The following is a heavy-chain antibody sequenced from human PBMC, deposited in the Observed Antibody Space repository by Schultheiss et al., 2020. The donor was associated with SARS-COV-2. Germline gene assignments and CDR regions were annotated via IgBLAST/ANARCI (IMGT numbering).Heavy chain of an antibody. J-gene: IGHJ2*01. V-gene: IGHV4-38-2*01. Sequence: SETLSLTCAVSGYSISSGYYWGWIRQPPGKGLEWIGSIYHSGSTYYNPSLKSRVTISVDTSKNQFSLKLSSVTAAYTAVYYCARVAAYDYVWGSYQELYWYFDLWGRGTLVTVSS. CDR1: GYSISSGYY. D-gene: IGHD3-16*02. CDR2: IYHSGST. CDR3: ARVAAYDYVWGSYQELYWYFDL.